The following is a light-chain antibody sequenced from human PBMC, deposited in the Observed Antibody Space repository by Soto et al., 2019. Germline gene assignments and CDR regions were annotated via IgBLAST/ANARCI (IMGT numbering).Light chain of an antibody. CDR1: QSVSSSY. CDR3: QQYGSSLYT. V-gene: IGKV3-20*01. Sequence: ESVLTQSPGTLSLSPGERATLSCRASQSVSSSYLAWYQQKPGQAPRLLIYGESSRATGIPDRFSGSGSGTDFPLTISTLEPEDFAVYYCQQYGSSLYTLGQGTKLEIK. J-gene: IGKJ2*01. CDR2: GES.